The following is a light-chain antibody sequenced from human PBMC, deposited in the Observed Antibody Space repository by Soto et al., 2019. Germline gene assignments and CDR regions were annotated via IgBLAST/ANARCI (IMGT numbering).Light chain of an antibody. CDR2: SNI. V-gene: IGLV1-40*01. CDR3: QSSDSSLTIV. Sequence: QSVLTQPPSVSGAPGQRVTISCTGSSTNIGAGYDVHWYQHLPGTGPKLLIYSNIKRPSGVPDRFSGSKSGTSASLAITGLQAEDEADYYCQSSDSSLTIVFGGGTQLTVL. J-gene: IGLJ2*01. CDR1: STNIGAGYD.